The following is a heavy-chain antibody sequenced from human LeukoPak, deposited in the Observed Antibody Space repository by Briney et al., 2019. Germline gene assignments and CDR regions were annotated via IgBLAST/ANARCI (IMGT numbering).Heavy chain of an antibody. CDR3: ARESRREGYGFDY. D-gene: IGHD5-18*01. J-gene: IGHJ4*02. Sequence: GGSLRLSCAASGFTVSSNYMSWVRQAPGKGLEWVSILYSGGNSYYADSVKGRFTISRDSSKNTLYLQMKSLRTEDTAVYYCARESRREGYGFDYWGQGTLVTVSS. CDR1: GFTVSSNY. CDR2: LYSGGNS. V-gene: IGHV3-53*01.